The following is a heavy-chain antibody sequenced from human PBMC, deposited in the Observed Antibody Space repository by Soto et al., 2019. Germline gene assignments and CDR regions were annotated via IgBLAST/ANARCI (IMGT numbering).Heavy chain of an antibody. CDR3: AKVRVGIDVDFDY. CDR2: IRDSDSGGST. Sequence: EVHVLESGGGLVQPGGSLRLSCAASGFTFSNSAMTWVRQAPAKGLEWVSTIRDSDSGGSTFYADSVKGRFTISRDDSKNTLYLQMSSLRAEDTAMYYCAKVRVGIDVDFDYWGQGALVTVSS. J-gene: IGHJ4*02. V-gene: IGHV3-23*01. CDR1: GFTFSNSA. D-gene: IGHD2-21*01.